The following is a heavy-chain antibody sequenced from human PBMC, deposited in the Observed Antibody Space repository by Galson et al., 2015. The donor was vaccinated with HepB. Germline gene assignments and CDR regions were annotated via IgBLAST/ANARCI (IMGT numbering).Heavy chain of an antibody. CDR2: INPSGGST. V-gene: IGHV1-46*01. D-gene: IGHD3-10*01. Sequence: SVKVSCKASGYKFTSYYKHWVRQAPGQGLEWMGIINPSGGSTDYAQKFQGRLTMTRDTSTSTVFMELSSLRSEDTAVYHCARGVLLWDGPDYWGQGTLVTVSS. J-gene: IGHJ4*02. CDR1: GYKFTSYY. CDR3: ARGVLLWDGPDY.